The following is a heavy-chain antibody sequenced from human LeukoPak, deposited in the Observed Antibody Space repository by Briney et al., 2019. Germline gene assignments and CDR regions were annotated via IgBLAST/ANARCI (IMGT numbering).Heavy chain of an antibody. CDR1: GYTFTGYY. V-gene: IGHV1-2*02. J-gene: IGHJ4*02. Sequence: ASVKVPCKASGYTFTGYYMHWVRQAPGQGLEWMGWINPNSGGTNYAQKFQGRVTMTRGTSISTAYMELSRLRSDDTAVYYCARDNDSSGYYYDWGQGTLVTVSS. D-gene: IGHD3-22*01. CDR2: INPNSGGT. CDR3: ARDNDSSGYYYD.